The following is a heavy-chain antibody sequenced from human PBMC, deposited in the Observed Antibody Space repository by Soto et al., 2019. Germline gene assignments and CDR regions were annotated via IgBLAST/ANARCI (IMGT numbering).Heavy chain of an antibody. CDR2: ISWNSGSL. V-gene: IGHV3-9*01. CDR1: GFTFDDYA. Sequence: EVQLVESGGGLVQPGRSLRLSCAASGFTFDDYAMHWVRQAPGKGLEWVSGISWNSGSLGYADSVKGRFTVSRDNAKNSPYLQMTSLRDEDTALYYCAKGIFDYWGQGTLVTVS. J-gene: IGHJ4*02. CDR3: AKGIFDY.